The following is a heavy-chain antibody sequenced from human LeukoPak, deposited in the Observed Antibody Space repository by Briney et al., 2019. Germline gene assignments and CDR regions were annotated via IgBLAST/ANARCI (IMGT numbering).Heavy chain of an antibody. CDR1: GFTFSSYG. J-gene: IGHJ3*02. V-gene: IGHV3-30*18. D-gene: IGHD3-9*01. Sequence: GRSLRLSCAASGFTFSSYGMHWVRQAPGKGLEWVAVISYDGSNKYYADSVKGRFTISRDNSKNTLYLQMNSLRAEDTAVYYCANLHYDILTGYEDAFDIWGQGTMVTVSS. CDR3: ANLHYDILTGYEDAFDI. CDR2: ISYDGSNK.